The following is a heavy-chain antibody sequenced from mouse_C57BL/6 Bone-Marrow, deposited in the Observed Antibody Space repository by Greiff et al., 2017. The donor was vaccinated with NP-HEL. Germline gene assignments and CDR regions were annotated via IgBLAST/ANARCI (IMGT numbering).Heavy chain of an antibody. J-gene: IGHJ1*03. D-gene: IGHD2-2*01. Sequence: VQLQQSGAELVMPGASVKLSCKASGYTFTSYWMHWVKQRPGQGLEWIGEIDPSDSYTNYNQKFKGKSTLTVDKSSSTAYMQLSSLTSEDSAVYYCASMVTTAYWYFDVWGTGTTVTVSS. V-gene: IGHV1-69*01. CDR1: GYTFTSYW. CDR3: ASMVTTAYWYFDV. CDR2: IDPSDSYT.